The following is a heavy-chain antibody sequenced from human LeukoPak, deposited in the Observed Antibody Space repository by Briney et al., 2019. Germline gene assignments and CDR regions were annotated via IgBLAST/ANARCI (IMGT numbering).Heavy chain of an antibody. Sequence: PSETLSLTCTVSGGSISSYYWSWIRQAPGKGLEWIGYIYYSGSTTYNPSLKSRVTISVDTSKNQFSLKLSSVTAADTAVYYCARLPYDYVWGSYPRYYMDVWGKGTTVTVSS. V-gene: IGHV4-59*01. J-gene: IGHJ6*03. CDR3: ARLPYDYVWGSYPRYYMDV. CDR1: GGSISSYY. CDR2: IYYSGST. D-gene: IGHD3-16*02.